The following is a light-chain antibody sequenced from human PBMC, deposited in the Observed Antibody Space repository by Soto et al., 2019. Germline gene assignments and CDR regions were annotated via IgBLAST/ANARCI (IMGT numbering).Light chain of an antibody. CDR1: QSVSSSY. CDR2: GTS. CDR3: QQYGSSSWT. J-gene: IGKJ1*01. V-gene: IGKV3-20*01. Sequence: EIVLTQSPGTLSLSPGERTTLSCRASQSVSSSYLAWYQQKPGQAPRLLIYGTSSRATAIPDRFSGSGFGTDFTLTISRLVPEDFAVYYCQQYGSSSWTFGQGTKVDIK.